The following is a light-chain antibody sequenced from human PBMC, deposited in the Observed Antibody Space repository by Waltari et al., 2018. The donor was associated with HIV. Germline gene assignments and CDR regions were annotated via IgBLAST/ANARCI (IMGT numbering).Light chain of an antibody. J-gene: IGLJ3*02. V-gene: IGLV1-44*01. CDR2: DTI. CDR1: DSNLGSHP. CDR3: ETWDDSLIGV. Sequence: QAVLTQQPSLSGAPRDTVSISCTGSDSNLGSHPVHWYQHIPGKAPRLVIFDTISRRPGVPERFSSARSGASVSLTIRGLQLEDEATYFCETWDDSLIGVFGGGTHVTV.